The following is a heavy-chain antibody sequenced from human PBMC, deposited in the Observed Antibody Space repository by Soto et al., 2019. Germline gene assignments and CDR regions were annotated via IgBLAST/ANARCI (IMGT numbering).Heavy chain of an antibody. CDR2: ISYDGSNK. V-gene: IGHV3-30*18. Sequence: QVQLVESGGGVVQPGRSLRLSCAASGFTFSSYGMHWVRQAPGKGLEWVAVISYDGSNKYYADSVRGRFTISRDNSKNTLYLQMNSLRAEDTAVYYSAKEGGPWSTGYYGMDVWGQGTTVTVSS. J-gene: IGHJ6*02. D-gene: IGHD1-1*01. CDR3: AKEGGPWSTGYYGMDV. CDR1: GFTFSSYG.